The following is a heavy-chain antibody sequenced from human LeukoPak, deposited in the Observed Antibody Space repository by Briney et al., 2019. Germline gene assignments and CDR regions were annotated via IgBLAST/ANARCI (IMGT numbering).Heavy chain of an antibody. D-gene: IGHD2-2*01. CDR2: ISYDGSNK. CDR3: ARDYRYCSSTSCSLRLDY. Sequence: GGSLRLSCAASGFTFSSYGMHWVRQAPGKGLEWVAVISYDGSNKYYVDSVKGRFTISRDNAKNSLYLQMNSLRAEDTAVYYCARDYRYCSSTSCSLRLDYWGQGTLVTVSS. V-gene: IGHV3-30*03. CDR1: GFTFSSYG. J-gene: IGHJ4*02.